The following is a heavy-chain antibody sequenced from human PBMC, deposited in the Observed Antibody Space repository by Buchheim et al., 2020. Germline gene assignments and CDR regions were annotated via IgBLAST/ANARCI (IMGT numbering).Heavy chain of an antibody. D-gene: IGHD3-22*01. CDR3: ARDRGGPYYYDSSGYIKGFDP. J-gene: IGHJ5*02. Sequence: QVQLVESGGGVVQPGRSLRLSCAASGFTFSSYAMHWVRQAPGKGLEWVAVISYDGSNKYYADSVKGRFTISRDNSKNTLYLPMNSLRAEDTAVYYCARDRGGPYYYDSSGYIKGFDPWGQGTL. CDR1: GFTFSSYA. CDR2: ISYDGSNK. V-gene: IGHV3-30*04.